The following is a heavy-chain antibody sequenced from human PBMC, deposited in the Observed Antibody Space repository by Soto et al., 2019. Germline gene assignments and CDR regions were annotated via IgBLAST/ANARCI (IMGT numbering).Heavy chain of an antibody. J-gene: IGHJ5*02. Sequence: QVQLVQSGAEVKKPGSSVKVSCKASGGTFSSYAISWVRQAPGQGLEWMGGIIPIFGTANYAQKFQGRVTITAAESTSTAYVELSSLRSEDTAVYYWARDRYGFRHWFDPWGQGTLVTVSS. CDR1: GGTFSSYA. D-gene: IGHD5-18*01. V-gene: IGHV1-69*12. CDR2: IIPIFGTA. CDR3: ARDRYGFRHWFDP.